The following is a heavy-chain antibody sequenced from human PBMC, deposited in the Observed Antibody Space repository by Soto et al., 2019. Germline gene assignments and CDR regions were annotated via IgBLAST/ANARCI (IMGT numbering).Heavy chain of an antibody. V-gene: IGHV3-7*01. CDR3: ARGDTPMITGMDSFDI. Sequence: GGSLRLSCAASGFTFSRYWMNWVRQAPGKGLEWVANIKQDGAEKNYVDSVKGRFTISRDNARNSLYLQMDSLRAEDTAVYFCARGDTPMITGMDSFDIWGQGTMVTVSS. J-gene: IGHJ3*02. CDR2: IKQDGAEK. CDR1: GFTFSRYW. D-gene: IGHD5-18*01.